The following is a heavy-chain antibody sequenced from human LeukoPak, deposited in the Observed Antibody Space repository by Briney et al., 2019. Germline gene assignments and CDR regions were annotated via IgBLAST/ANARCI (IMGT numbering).Heavy chain of an antibody. CDR3: ARDYYDSGGYYNLDAFDI. J-gene: IGHJ3*02. D-gene: IGHD3-22*01. CDR2: ISSSGTTL. Sequence: QPGGSLRLSCAASGFTFGSYEMNWVRQAPGKGLEWVSYISSSGTTLYYADSVKGRFTTSRDNAKNSLYLQMNSLRAEDTAVYYCARDYYDSGGYYNLDAFDIWGQGTMVTVSS. CDR1: GFTFGSYE. V-gene: IGHV3-48*03.